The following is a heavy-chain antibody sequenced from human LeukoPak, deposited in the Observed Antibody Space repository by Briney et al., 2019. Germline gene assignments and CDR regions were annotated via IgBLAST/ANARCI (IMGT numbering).Heavy chain of an antibody. V-gene: IGHV1-46*01. J-gene: IGHJ6*03. D-gene: IGHD2-15*01. CDR1: GYTFTSYY. Sequence: ASVKVSCKASGYTFTSYYMHWVRQAPGQGLEWMGLINPTGGSTGYAQKFQGRVTMTRDMSTSTDYMELSSLRSEDTAVYYCARVLMYCSGGNCYSGGLGYMDVWGKGTTVTISS. CDR3: ARVLMYCSGGNCYSGGLGYMDV. CDR2: INPTGGST.